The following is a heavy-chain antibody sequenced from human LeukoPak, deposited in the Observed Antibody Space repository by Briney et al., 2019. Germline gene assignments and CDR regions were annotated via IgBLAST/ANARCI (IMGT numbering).Heavy chain of an antibody. D-gene: IGHD3-16*02. Sequence: GGSLRLSCAASGFTFSSYAMHWVRQAPGKGLEWVSGISWNSGSIGYADSVKGRFTISRDNAKNSLYLQMNSLRAEDTALYYCAKAGLRLGELSFDYWGQGTLVTVSS. CDR1: GFTFSSYA. CDR3: AKAGLRLGELSFDY. V-gene: IGHV3-9*01. J-gene: IGHJ4*02. CDR2: ISWNSGSI.